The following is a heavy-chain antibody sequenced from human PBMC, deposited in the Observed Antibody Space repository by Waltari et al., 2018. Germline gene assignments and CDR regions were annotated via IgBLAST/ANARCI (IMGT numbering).Heavy chain of an antibody. J-gene: IGHJ4*02. CDR3: ARDTAAALDS. CDR2: TKNKANSHIT. V-gene: IGHV3-72*01. D-gene: IGHD2-2*01. CDR1: GFTFGDHY. Sequence: EVQLVESGGGLVQPGGSLRLCCVASGFTFGDHYMDWVRQAPGKGLEWVSRTKNKANSHITDYAASVKGRFIGSRDDSKNSLYLQMNNLKTEDTAVYYCARDTAAALDSWGQGTLVTVSS.